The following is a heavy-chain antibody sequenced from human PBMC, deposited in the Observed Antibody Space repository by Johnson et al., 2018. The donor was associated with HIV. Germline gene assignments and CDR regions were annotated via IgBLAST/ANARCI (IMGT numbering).Heavy chain of an antibody. D-gene: IGHD1-26*01. CDR2: ISYTGGSI. Sequence: QVQLVESGGGVVRPGGSLRLSCAASGFAFSSYTMHWVRQVPGKGLDWVAVISYTGGSIGYADSVKGRFTISRDNSKNTLYLQMNSLRAEDTAVYYCAKERGTYYVVDSFYIWGQGTMVTVSS. V-gene: IGHV3-30-3*01. J-gene: IGHJ3*02. CDR1: GFAFSSYT. CDR3: AKERGTYYVVDSFYI.